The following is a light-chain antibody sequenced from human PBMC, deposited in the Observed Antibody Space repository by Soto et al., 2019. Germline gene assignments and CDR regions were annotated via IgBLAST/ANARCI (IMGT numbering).Light chain of an antibody. Sequence: DIQMTQSPSTLSASVGDRVTINCRASQSNSSWLAWYQQQPGKAPKLLIYDASSLGSGVLSRFSGSGSGTEFTLSISSLQPDDFATYYCQQYNTYSWTFGQGTKV. CDR2: DAS. J-gene: IGKJ1*01. CDR1: QSNSSW. V-gene: IGKV1-5*01. CDR3: QQYNTYSWT.